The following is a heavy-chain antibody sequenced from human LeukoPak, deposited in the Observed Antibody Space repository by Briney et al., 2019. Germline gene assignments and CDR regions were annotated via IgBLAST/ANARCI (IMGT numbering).Heavy chain of an antibody. Sequence: GGSLRLSCAASGFTFSNSAMNWVRQAPGKGLEWVSYITSSSSSIYYADSVKGRFTISRDNAKNSLYLQMNSLRDEDTAVYYCARDRGSYGAADYWGQGTLVTVSS. CDR3: ARDRGSYGAADY. D-gene: IGHD1-26*01. J-gene: IGHJ4*02. CDR2: ITSSSSSI. V-gene: IGHV3-48*02. CDR1: GFTFSNSA.